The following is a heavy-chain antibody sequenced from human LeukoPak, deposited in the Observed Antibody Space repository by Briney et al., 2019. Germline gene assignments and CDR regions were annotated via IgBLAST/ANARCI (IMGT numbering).Heavy chain of an antibody. CDR1: GGSISSGSYY. V-gene: IGHV4-61*02. Sequence: PSQNLSLTCTVSGGSISSGSYYWSWIRQPAGKGLEWIGRIYTSGSTNYNPSLKSRVTISVDTSKNQFSLKLSSVTAADTAVYYCARDSLRYCSSTSCYISSFDPWGQGTLVTVSP. CDR3: ARDSLRYCSSTSCYISSFDP. CDR2: IYTSGST. D-gene: IGHD2-2*02. J-gene: IGHJ5*02.